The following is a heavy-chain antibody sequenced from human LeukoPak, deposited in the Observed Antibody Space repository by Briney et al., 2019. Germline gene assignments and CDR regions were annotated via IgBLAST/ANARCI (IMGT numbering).Heavy chain of an antibody. CDR3: ARVRGKQQLVHY. CDR2: MNPNSGNT. CDR1: GYTFTSYD. V-gene: IGHV1-8*01. D-gene: IGHD6-13*01. J-gene: IGHJ4*02. Sequence: GASVKVSCKASGYTFTSYDINWVGQATGQGLEWMGWMNPNSGNTGYAQKFQGRVTMTRNTSISTAYMEPRSLRSEDTAVYYCARVRGKQQLVHYWGQGTLVTVSS.